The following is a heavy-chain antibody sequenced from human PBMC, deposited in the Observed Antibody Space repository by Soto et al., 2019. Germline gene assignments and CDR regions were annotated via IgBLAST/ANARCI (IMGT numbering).Heavy chain of an antibody. CDR1: GLTFSRYE. D-gene: IGHD3-10*01. V-gene: IGHV3-48*03. Sequence: EVNLMESGGGLVQPGGSLRLSCAASGLTFSRYEMNWVRQAPGKGLEWIAYIHGSATTMYYADSVKGRFTISRDNAKNSLSLHLNSLRAEDTAVYYCATRSGGGGAFDFWGQGTTVTVSS. CDR2: IHGSATTM. J-gene: IGHJ3*01. CDR3: ATRSGGGGAFDF.